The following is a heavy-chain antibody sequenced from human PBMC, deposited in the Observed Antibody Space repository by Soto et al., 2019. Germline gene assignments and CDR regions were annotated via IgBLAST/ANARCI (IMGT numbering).Heavy chain of an antibody. CDR1: GASIRSTDYY. CDR2: VYYTGGT. D-gene: IGHD2-21*02. J-gene: IGHJ5*02. Sequence: SETLSLTCTVSGASIRSTDYYWSWIRQAPGKGLEWIGYVYYTGGTYYNPSLMSRLTISVDTSKNQFSLKLTSVTAAETAVYYCVRTARQGAVAPHWFDRWGQGTQVTVSS. V-gene: IGHV4-30-4*01. CDR3: VRTARQGAVAPHWFDR.